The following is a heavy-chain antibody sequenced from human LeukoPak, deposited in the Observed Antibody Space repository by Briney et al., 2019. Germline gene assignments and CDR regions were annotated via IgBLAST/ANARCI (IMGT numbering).Heavy chain of an antibody. CDR2: IYSGGST. CDR3: ARPSARFLGGRGYMDV. J-gene: IGHJ6*03. D-gene: IGHD3-3*01. V-gene: IGHV3-53*01. Sequence: GGSLRLSCAASGFTVSSNYMSWVRQAPGKGLEWVSVIYSGGSTYYADSVKGRFTISRDNSKNTLYLQMNSLRAEDTAVYYCARPSARFLGGRGYMDVWGKGTTVTVSS. CDR1: GFTVSSNY.